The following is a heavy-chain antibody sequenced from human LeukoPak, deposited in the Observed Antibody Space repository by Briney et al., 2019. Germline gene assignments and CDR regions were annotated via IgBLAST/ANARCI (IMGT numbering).Heavy chain of an antibody. CDR1: GGSISSYY. V-gene: IGHV4-59*08. D-gene: IGHD5-12*01. Sequence: PSETLSLTCTVSGGSISSYYWSWIRQPPGKGLEWIGYIHYSGSTNYNPSLRSRVTISVDTSKNQFSLKLSSVTAADTAVYYCARHDRGRGYSGYDSPLDYWGQGTLVTVSS. CDR3: ARHDRGRGYSGYDSPLDY. CDR2: IHYSGST. J-gene: IGHJ4*02.